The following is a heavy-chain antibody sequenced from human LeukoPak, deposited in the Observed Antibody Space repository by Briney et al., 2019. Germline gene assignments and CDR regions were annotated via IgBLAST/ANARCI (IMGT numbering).Heavy chain of an antibody. CDR1: GGSISSYS. J-gene: IGHJ4*02. V-gene: IGHV4-59*08. D-gene: IGHD6-19*01. Sequence: PSETLSLTCIVSGGSISSYSWNWIRQSPGKGLEWVGYISHSGTTSYNSSLKSRVIISVDTSKNQLSLKLTSVTAADTAVYYCARGKVVAGTPGQNSWDYWGQGTLVTVSS. CDR3: ARGKVVAGTPGQNSWDY. CDR2: ISHSGTT.